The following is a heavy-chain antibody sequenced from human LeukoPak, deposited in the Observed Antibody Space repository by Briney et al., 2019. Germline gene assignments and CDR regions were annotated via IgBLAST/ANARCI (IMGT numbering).Heavy chain of an antibody. Sequence: SVKVSCKASGFTFTSSAMQWVRQARGQRLEWIGWIGVGSGNTNYAQKFQERVTITRDMSTSTAYMELSSLRSEDTAVYYCAANLAYCGGDCYFDDAFDIWGQGTMVTVSS. V-gene: IGHV1-58*02. CDR3: AANLAYCGGDCYFDDAFDI. J-gene: IGHJ3*02. D-gene: IGHD2-21*02. CDR1: GFTFTSSA. CDR2: IGVGSGNT.